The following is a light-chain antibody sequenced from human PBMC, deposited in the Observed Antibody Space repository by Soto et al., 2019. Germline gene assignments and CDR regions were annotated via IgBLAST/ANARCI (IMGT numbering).Light chain of an antibody. J-gene: IGKJ1*01. CDR2: AAS. V-gene: IGKV1-39*01. CDR1: QGISTY. CDR3: QQTYSTPRT. Sequence: DIQMTQSPSSLSASVGDRVTITCRASQGISTYLNWYQQKPGKAPKLLIYAASSLQSGVPSRFSVSGSETDFTLTISSLQPEDFATYYCQQTYSTPRTFGQGTKVDIK.